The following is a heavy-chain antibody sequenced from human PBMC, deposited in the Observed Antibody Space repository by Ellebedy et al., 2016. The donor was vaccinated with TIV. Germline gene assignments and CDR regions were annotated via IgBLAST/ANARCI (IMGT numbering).Heavy chain of an antibody. J-gene: IGHJ4*02. CDR3: ARGGNHFFGH. Sequence: GGSLRLSCAVSGFTFSRYAMHWVRQAPGKGLEWVANIKEDGSERHYVDSVEGRFTISRDNAKNSLYLQMDNLGAEDTAVYYCARGGNHFFGHWGQGNLVTVSS. CDR2: IKEDGSER. D-gene: IGHD4-23*01. V-gene: IGHV3-7*03. CDR1: GFTFSRYA.